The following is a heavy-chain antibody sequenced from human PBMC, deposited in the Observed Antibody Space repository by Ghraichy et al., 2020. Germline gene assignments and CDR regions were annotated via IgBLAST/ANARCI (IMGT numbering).Heavy chain of an antibody. Sequence: GESLRLSCAASGFTFRSYAMSWVRQAPGKGLEWVSVISGSGGSTYYADSVKGRFTISRDNSKNTLYLQMNSLRAEDTAVYYCAKDGHDYGGNSLFAWDYWGQGTLVTVSS. J-gene: IGHJ4*02. CDR1: GFTFRSYA. CDR2: ISGSGGST. CDR3: AKDGHDYGGNSLFAWDY. V-gene: IGHV3-23*01. D-gene: IGHD4-23*01.